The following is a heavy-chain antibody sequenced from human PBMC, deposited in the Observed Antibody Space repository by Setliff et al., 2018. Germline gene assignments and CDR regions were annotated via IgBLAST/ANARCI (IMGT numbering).Heavy chain of an antibody. Sequence: SGPTLVNPTETLTLTCSLSGVSLSASGVGVGWIRQPPGKALEWLALMFWNGGERYNPSLGSRLSIAKDTSRNEVVLTLINLDPLDTATYYCAHRQLGSAAAGASFDFWGRGTLVT. CDR3: AHRQLGSAAAGASFDF. CDR1: GVSLSASGVG. V-gene: IGHV2-5*01. J-gene: IGHJ4*02. CDR2: MFWNGGE. D-gene: IGHD6-13*01.